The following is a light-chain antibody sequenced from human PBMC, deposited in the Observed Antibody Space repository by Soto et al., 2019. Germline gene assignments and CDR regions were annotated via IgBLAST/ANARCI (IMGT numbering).Light chain of an antibody. J-gene: IGKJ2*01. Sequence: EIVLTQSPATLSLSPGERATLSCRASQSVSSYLAWYQQKPGQAPRLLIYDASNRASGIPSRFRGSGSGTDFTLTISSLEPEDFAVYYCQHRSNWPPYTFGQGNKLEMK. CDR3: QHRSNWPPYT. V-gene: IGKV3-11*01. CDR2: DAS. CDR1: QSVSSY.